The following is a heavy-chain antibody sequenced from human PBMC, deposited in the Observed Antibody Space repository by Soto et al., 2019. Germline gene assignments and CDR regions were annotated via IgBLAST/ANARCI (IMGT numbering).Heavy chain of an antibody. CDR2: IIPIFGTA. V-gene: IGHV1-69*01. D-gene: IGHD3-22*01. Sequence: QVQLVQSGAEVKKPGSSVKVSCKASGGTFSSYAISWVRQAPGQGLEWMGGIIPIFGTANYAQKFQGRVTITADESTSTAYMELSSLRSEDTAVYYCARDTYYYDSSGYYYPDYYYGMDVWGQGTTVTVSS. CDR1: GGTFSSYA. J-gene: IGHJ6*02. CDR3: ARDTYYYDSSGYYYPDYYYGMDV.